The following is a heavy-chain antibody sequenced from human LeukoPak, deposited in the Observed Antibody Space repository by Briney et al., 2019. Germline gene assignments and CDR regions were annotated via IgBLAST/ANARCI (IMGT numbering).Heavy chain of an antibody. CDR1: GFTFSRFA. V-gene: IGHV3-21*01. D-gene: IGHD3-22*01. CDR2: ISSNSNYI. J-gene: IGHJ6*02. CDR3: ARIRDYYDSSGYSYGYYGMDV. Sequence: GGSLRLSCAASGFTFSRFAMSWVRQAPGKGLEWVSSISSNSNYIYYADSVKGRFTISRDNAKNSLYLQMNSLRAEDTAVYYCARIRDYYDSSGYSYGYYGMDVWGQGTTVTVSS.